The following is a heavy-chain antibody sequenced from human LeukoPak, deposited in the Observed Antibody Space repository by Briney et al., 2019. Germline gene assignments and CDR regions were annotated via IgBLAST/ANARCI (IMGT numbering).Heavy chain of an antibody. Sequence: GGSLRLSCAASGFTFSSYAMSWVRQTPGKGLEWVSYISSSGSTIDYADSVKGRFTISRDNAKSSLYLQINSLRAEDTAVYYCSRDRSDCGGDCYSADDAFDIWGQGTMVTVSS. V-gene: IGHV3-48*04. CDR2: ISSSGSTI. CDR1: GFTFSSYA. D-gene: IGHD2-21*02. CDR3: SRDRSDCGGDCYSADDAFDI. J-gene: IGHJ3*02.